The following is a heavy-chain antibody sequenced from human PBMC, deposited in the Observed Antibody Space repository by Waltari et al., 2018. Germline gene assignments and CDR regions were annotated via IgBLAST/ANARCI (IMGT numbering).Heavy chain of an antibody. J-gene: IGHJ4*02. CDR3: TTLARGESGDY. Sequence: EVQLVESGGGLVQPGGSLRLSCAASGFTFNTYWMKWIRQAPGKGHEWVANINPDGSQNFDVDAVKGRFTVSRDNAQNSLYLQMNNLRAEDTAVYYCTTLARGESGDYWGQGTLVTVSS. D-gene: IGHD3-10*01. CDR1: GFTFNTYW. V-gene: IGHV3-7*01. CDR2: INPDGSQN.